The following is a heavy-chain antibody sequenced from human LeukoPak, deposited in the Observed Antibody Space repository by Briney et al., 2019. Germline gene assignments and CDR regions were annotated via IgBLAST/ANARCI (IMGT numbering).Heavy chain of an antibody. V-gene: IGHV3-15*01. Sequence: GGSLRLSCAASGFTFSNAWMSWVRQAPGKGLEWVGRIKSKTGGGTTDNAAPVKGRFTISRDDSKNTLYLQMNSLKTEDTAVYYCATERTGTTFDYWGQGTLVIVSS. J-gene: IGHJ4*02. CDR3: ATERTGTTFDY. D-gene: IGHD1-7*01. CDR2: IKSKTGGGTT. CDR1: GFTFSNAW.